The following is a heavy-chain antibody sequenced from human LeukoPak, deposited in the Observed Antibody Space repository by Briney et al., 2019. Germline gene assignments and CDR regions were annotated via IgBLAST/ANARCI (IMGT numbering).Heavy chain of an antibody. D-gene: IGHD6-13*01. CDR1: GFTFDDYA. V-gene: IGHV3-9*01. CDR2: ISWNSGSI. Sequence: PGGSLRLSCVASGFTFDDYAMHWVRQAPGKGLEWVSGISWNSGSIGYADSVKGRFTISRDNAKNSLYLQMNSLRAEDTAVYYCARAGQQLVQRDAFDIWGQGTMVTVSS. CDR3: ARAGQQLVQRDAFDI. J-gene: IGHJ3*02.